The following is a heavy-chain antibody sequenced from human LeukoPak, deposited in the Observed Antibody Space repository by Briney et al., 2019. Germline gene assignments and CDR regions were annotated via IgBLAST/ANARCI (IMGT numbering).Heavy chain of an antibody. V-gene: IGHV3-64*01. J-gene: IGHJ4*02. CDR1: GFTFSGSA. CDR3: AKVLVAVADFDY. CDR2: ISSNGGST. Sequence: GGSLRLSCAASGFTFSGSAMHWVRQAPGKGLEYVSAISSNGGSTYYANSVKGRFTISRDNSKNTLYLQMGSLRAEDMAVYYCAKVLVAVADFDYWGQGTLVTVSS. D-gene: IGHD6-19*01.